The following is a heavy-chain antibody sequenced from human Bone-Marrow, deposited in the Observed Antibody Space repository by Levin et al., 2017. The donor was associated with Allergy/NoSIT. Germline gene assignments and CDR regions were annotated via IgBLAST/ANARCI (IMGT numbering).Heavy chain of an antibody. J-gene: IGHJ4*02. D-gene: IGHD6-13*01. V-gene: IGHV3-30-3*01. Sequence: GESLKISCAASGFTFSSYAMHWVRQAPGKGLEWVAVISYDGSNKYYADSVKGRFTISRDNSKNTLYLQMNSLRAEDTAVYYCARDPKIVVAAAGTDYWGQGTLVTVSS. CDR2: ISYDGSNK. CDR3: ARDPKIVVAAAGTDY. CDR1: GFTFSSYA.